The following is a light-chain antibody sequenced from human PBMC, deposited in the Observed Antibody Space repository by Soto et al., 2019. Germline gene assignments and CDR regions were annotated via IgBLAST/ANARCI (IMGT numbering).Light chain of an antibody. CDR2: DAS. CDR1: QDIRKY. Sequence: IQMTQSPSSVSSSVGDRVTMTFQATQDIRKYLNWYQQKPGKAPKLLIYDASSLETGVPSRFSGSGSGTDFTLTISSLQPEDFATYYCQQYDNLPLIFGQGTRLEIK. V-gene: IGKV1-33*01. J-gene: IGKJ5*01. CDR3: QQYDNLPLI.